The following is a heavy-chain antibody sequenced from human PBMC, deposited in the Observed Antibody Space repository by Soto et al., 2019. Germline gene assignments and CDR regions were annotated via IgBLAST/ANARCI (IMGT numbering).Heavy chain of an antibody. CDR3: AREIVTAGGNNYFDP. V-gene: IGHV4-4*02. CDR1: GGTVASSHW. D-gene: IGHD2-21*02. CDR2: VYHTGDT. Sequence: QVQLQESGPRLVKPSESLSLTCGVSGGTVASSHWWSWVRQSPGRGLEWIGNVYHTGDTNFNPSLQSRVTFSVDKSNNQFSLRLTSVTASDTDVYFCAREIVTAGGNNYFDPWGPGTLGTVSS. J-gene: IGHJ5*02.